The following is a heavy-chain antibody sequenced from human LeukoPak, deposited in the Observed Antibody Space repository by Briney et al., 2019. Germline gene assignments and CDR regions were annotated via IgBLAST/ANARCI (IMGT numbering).Heavy chain of an antibody. Sequence: PGGSLRLSCAASGFSFSGYSINWVRQAPGKGLEWVSSLSPGSSYKHYADSVKVRFTISRDNAKNLLYLQMNSLGAEDTAIYYCARGRGCSSMSCYPDYWGQGTLVTVSS. V-gene: IGHV3-21*01. CDR3: ARGRGCSSMSCYPDY. D-gene: IGHD2-2*01. CDR2: LSPGSSYK. J-gene: IGHJ4*02. CDR1: GFSFSGYS.